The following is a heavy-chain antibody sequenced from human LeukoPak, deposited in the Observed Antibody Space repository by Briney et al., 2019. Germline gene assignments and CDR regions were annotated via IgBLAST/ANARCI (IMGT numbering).Heavy chain of an antibody. Sequence: PSETLSLTCTVSGGSISSYYWSWIRQPPGKGLEWIGYIYYSGSTNYNPSLKSRVTISVDTSKKQFSLKLSSVTAADTAVFYCARAPYDNSGSLDYWGQGTLVTVSS. J-gene: IGHJ4*02. D-gene: IGHD3-22*01. CDR3: ARAPYDNSGSLDY. CDR2: IYYSGST. CDR1: GGSISSYY. V-gene: IGHV4-59*01.